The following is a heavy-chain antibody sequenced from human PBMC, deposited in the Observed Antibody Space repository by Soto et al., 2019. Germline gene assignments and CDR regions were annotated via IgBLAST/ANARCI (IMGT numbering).Heavy chain of an antibody. CDR1: GGSISSGDYY. Sequence: PSETLSLTCTVSGGSISSGDYYWSWIRQHPGKGLEWIGYIYYSGSTYYNPSLKSRVTISVDTSKDQFSLKLSSVTAADTAVYYCACIFSGGYGYGFYYYGMDVWGQGTTVTVS. D-gene: IGHD5-18*01. CDR2: IYYSGST. J-gene: IGHJ6*02. V-gene: IGHV4-30-4*08. CDR3: ACIFSGGYGYGFYYYGMDV.